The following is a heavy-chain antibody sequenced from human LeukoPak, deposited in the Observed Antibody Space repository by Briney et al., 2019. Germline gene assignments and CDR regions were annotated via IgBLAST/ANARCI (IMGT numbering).Heavy chain of an antibody. CDR2: ISSSGSTI. CDR1: GFTFSSYE. CDR3: VCGQPNQWLRGV. D-gene: IGHD6-19*01. J-gene: IGHJ6*04. Sequence: GGSLRLSCAASGFTFSSYEMNWVRQAPGKGLEWVSYISSSGSTIYYADSVRGRLTISRDNAKNSLYLQMNSLRVEDTAVYYCVCGQPNQWLRGVWGKGTTVTVSS. V-gene: IGHV3-48*03.